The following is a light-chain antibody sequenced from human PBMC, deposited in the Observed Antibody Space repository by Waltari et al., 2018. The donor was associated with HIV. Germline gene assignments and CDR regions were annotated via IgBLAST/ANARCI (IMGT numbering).Light chain of an antibody. CDR3: STHTADDTLA. V-gene: IGLV2-14*03. CDR2: QIT. Sequence: QSALTQPASVSGSPGQSVTISCTGTTSDFGPYNFVSWYQQHPGNVPKVLIYQITSRPSGVPHRLSASRSGNTASLTISGLQAEDEAVYYCSTHTADDTLAFGGGTKLTVL. J-gene: IGLJ3*02. CDR1: TSDFGPYNF.